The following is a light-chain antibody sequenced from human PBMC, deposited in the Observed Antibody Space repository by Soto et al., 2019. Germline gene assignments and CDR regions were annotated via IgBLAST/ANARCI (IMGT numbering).Light chain of an antibody. J-gene: IGLJ1*01. Sequence: QSVLTQPPSVSGAPGQRVTISCTGSSSNIGAGYDVHWYQQLPGTAPKLLIYGNSNRPSGVPDRFSGSKSGTSASLAITGLQXEDEADYYCQSYDSSLSALYVFGTGTKLTVL. CDR1: SSNIGAGYD. CDR2: GNS. CDR3: QSYDSSLSALYV. V-gene: IGLV1-40*01.